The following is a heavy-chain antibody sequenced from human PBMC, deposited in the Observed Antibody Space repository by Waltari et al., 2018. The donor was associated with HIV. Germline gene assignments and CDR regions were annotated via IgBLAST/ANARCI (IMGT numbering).Heavy chain of an antibody. V-gene: IGHV1-69*06. CDR3: ARTTIAALWRVRLGMDV. Sequence: QVQLVQSGAEVKKPGSSVKVSCKASGGTFSSYAISWVRQAPGPGLEWMGGIIPIFGTANYAQKFQGRVTITADKSTSTAYMELSSLRSEDTAVYYCARTTIAALWRVRLGMDVWGQGTTVTVSS. CDR1: GGTFSSYA. D-gene: IGHD6-6*01. J-gene: IGHJ6*02. CDR2: IIPIFGTA.